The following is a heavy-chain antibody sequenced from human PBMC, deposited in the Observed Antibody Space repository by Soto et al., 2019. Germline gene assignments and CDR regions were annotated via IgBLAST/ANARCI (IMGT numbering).Heavy chain of an antibody. D-gene: IGHD1-7*01. CDR1: GFTFGNYW. CDR3: AKDRNYPRDQFHY. V-gene: IGHV3-74*01. Sequence: GSLRLSCAASGFTFGNYWMHWVRQAPGKGLEWVSRMNSDGSTTNYADSVRGRFTISRDNSKNTIFLHMDSLRAEDTAVYYCAKDRNYPRDQFHYWGQGTLVTVSS. CDR2: MNSDGSTT. J-gene: IGHJ4*02.